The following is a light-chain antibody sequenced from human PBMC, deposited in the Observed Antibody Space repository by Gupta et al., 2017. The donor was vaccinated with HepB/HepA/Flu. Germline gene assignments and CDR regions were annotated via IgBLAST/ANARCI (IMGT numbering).Light chain of an antibody. J-gene: IGKJ2*01. V-gene: IGKV3-15*01. CDR2: GAS. CDR1: QSVSSI. Sequence: EIVMTQSPATLSVSPGERATLSCRASQSVSSILAWYQQKPGQAPRLLIYGASTRATGIPARFSGSGSGTEFTLTISSLQSEDFAVYYCQQENNWPFTFGQGTKVDIK. CDR3: QQENNWPFT.